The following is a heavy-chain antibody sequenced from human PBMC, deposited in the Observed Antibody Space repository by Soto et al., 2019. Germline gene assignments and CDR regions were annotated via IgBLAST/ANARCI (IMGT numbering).Heavy chain of an antibody. J-gene: IGHJ3*02. CDR2: ISYDGSNK. Sequence: QVQLVESGGGVVQPGRSLRLSCAASGFTFSSYAMHWVRQAPGKGLEWVAVISYDGSNKYYADSVKGRFTISRDNSKNTLYLQMNSLRAEDTAVYYCARVYCGGDCSSGAFDIWGQGTMFTVSS. CDR1: GFTFSSYA. CDR3: ARVYCGGDCSSGAFDI. D-gene: IGHD2-21*02. V-gene: IGHV3-30-3*01.